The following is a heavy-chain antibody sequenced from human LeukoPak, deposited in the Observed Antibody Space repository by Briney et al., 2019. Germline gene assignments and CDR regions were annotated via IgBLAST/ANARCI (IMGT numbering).Heavy chain of an antibody. CDR1: GGTFSSYA. D-gene: IGHD2-15*01. V-gene: IGHV1-69*06. J-gene: IGHJ5*02. CDR2: IIPIFGTA. Sequence: SVKVSCKASGGTFSSYAISWVRQAPGQGLEWMGGIIPIFGTANYAQKFQGRVTITADKSTSTAYMELSSLRSEDTAVYYCARAPYCSGGRCYPDKPDWFDPWGQGTLVTVSS. CDR3: ARAPYCSGGRCYPDKPDWFDP.